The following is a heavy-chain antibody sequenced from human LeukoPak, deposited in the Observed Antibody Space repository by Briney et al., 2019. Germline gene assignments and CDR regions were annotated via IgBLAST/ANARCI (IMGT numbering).Heavy chain of an antibody. CDR1: GGSITSSDW. Sequence: SETLSLTCAVSGGSITSSDWWSWVRQPPGKGLEWIGEIFHSGSTNYNPSLKSRVTISVDKSENQFSLKLSSVTAADTAVYYCARNRGTTYYYDSSGYADYWGQGTLVTVSS. D-gene: IGHD3-22*01. V-gene: IGHV4-4*02. J-gene: IGHJ4*02. CDR3: ARNRGTTYYYDSSGYADY. CDR2: IFHSGST.